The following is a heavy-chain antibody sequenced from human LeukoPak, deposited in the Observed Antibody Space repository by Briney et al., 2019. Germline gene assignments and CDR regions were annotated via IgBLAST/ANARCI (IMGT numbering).Heavy chain of an antibody. Sequence: GGSLRLSCAASGFTFSSYSMNWVRQAPGEGLEWVSSISSSSRYIYYADSVKGRFTISRDHAKNSLYLQMNSLRAEDTAVYYCARDRSNWGVDYWGQGTLVTVSS. D-gene: IGHD7-27*01. CDR3: ARDRSNWGVDY. CDR2: ISSSSRYI. J-gene: IGHJ4*02. V-gene: IGHV3-21*01. CDR1: GFTFSSYS.